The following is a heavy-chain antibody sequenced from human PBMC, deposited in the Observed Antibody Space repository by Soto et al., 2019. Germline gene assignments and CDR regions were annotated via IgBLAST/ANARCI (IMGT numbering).Heavy chain of an antibody. D-gene: IGHD6-13*01. V-gene: IGHV1-18*01. CDR1: GYTFTSYG. Sequence: QVQLVQSGAEVKKPGASVKVSCKASGYTFTSYGISWVRQAPGQGLEWMGWISAYNGNTNYAQKLQGRVTMTTDTSTSTAYMELRSLRSDDTAVYYCAREELGIPAAGADAFDIWGQGTMVTVSS. J-gene: IGHJ3*02. CDR2: ISAYNGNT. CDR3: AREELGIPAAGADAFDI.